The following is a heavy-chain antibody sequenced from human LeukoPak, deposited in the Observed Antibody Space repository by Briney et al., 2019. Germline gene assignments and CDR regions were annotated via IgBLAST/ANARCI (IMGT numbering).Heavy chain of an antibody. Sequence: GGSLRLSCAASGFTFSGFWMHWVRQAPGKGLVWVSRINTDGSTTTYADSVKGRFTISRDNSKNTLYLQMNSLRAEDTAVYYCAKVIGSSPFDYWGQGTLVTVSS. CDR1: GFTFSGFW. J-gene: IGHJ4*02. CDR3: AKVIGSSPFDY. CDR2: INTDGSTT. V-gene: IGHV3-74*01. D-gene: IGHD3-10*01.